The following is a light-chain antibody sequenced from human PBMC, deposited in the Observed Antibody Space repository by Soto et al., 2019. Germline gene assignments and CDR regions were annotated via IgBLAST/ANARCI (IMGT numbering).Light chain of an antibody. J-gene: IGKJ1*01. V-gene: IGKV3-20*01. Sequence: EIALTQSPGTLSLSPGDRATLSCRASQSVSSSYLAWYQQKPGQAPRLLIYGASSRATGIPDRFSGSGSGTDFTLTISRLEPEDFAVYYCQQYGSSPWTFGQGTKVGIK. CDR2: GAS. CDR3: QQYGSSPWT. CDR1: QSVSSSY.